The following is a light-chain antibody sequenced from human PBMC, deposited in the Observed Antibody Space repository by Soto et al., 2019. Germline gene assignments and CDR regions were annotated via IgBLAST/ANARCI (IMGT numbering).Light chain of an antibody. Sequence: DIQMTQSPSSLSASVGDRVTIICRASQSVSTRLAWYQQKPGKAPKVLIYDASSWAGGVPSRFTGSGSGTEFTLTINSLQPEDFATYYCQQGYSFPITFGQGTRLEIK. CDR2: DAS. J-gene: IGKJ5*01. CDR3: QQGYSFPIT. CDR1: QSVSTR. V-gene: IGKV1-5*02.